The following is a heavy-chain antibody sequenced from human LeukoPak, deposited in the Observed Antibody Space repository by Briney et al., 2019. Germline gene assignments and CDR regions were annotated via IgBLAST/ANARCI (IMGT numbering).Heavy chain of an antibody. J-gene: IGHJ4*02. D-gene: IGHD3-22*01. CDR2: ISSSGSNT. Sequence: GGSLRLSCAASGFTFSSYEMNWVRQAPGKGLEWVSYISSSGSNTYYADSVKGRFTISRDNAKNSLYLQMSSLRAEDTAVYYCAGDYYGSSGYFLGVYWGQGTLVTVSS. CDR3: AGDYYGSSGYFLGVY. V-gene: IGHV3-48*03. CDR1: GFTFSSYE.